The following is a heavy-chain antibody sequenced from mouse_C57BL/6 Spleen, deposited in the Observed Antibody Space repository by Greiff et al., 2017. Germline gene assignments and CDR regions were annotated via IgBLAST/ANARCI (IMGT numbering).Heavy chain of an antibody. Sequence: QVQLKESGAELVKPGASVKLSCKASGYTFTSYWMQWVKQRPGQGLEWIGEIDPSDSYTNYNQKFKGKATLTVDTSSSTAYMQLSNLTSEDSAVYYCARLDGYPFAYWGQGTLVTVSA. CDR1: GYTFTSYW. CDR2: IDPSDSYT. J-gene: IGHJ3*01. V-gene: IGHV1-50*01. D-gene: IGHD2-3*01. CDR3: ARLDGYPFAY.